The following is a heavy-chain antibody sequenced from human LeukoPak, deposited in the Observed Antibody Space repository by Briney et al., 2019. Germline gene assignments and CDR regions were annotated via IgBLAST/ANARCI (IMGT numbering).Heavy chain of an antibody. V-gene: IGHV4-38-2*02. CDR2: IYHSGST. CDR1: GYSISSGYY. CDR3: AVLISGGPSHWFDP. D-gene: IGHD3-10*01. J-gene: IGHJ5*02. Sequence: ASETLSLTCTVSGYSISSGYYWGWIRQPPGKGLEWIGSIYHSGSTFYSPSLKSRVTISVDTSKNQFSLKLSSVTAADTAVYYCAVLISGGPSHWFDPWGQGTLVTVSS.